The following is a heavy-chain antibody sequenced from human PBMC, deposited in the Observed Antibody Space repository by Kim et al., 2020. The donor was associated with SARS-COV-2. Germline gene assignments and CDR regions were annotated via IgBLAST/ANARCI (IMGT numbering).Heavy chain of an antibody. CDR1: GLTFSDYA. CDR2: ISPDGAYI. Sequence: GGSLRLSCAVSGLTFSDYAMAWVRQAPGKGLEWISSISPDGAYIYYADSVKGRFTSSRDNSKSTLSLQMNSLRAEDTALYFCVRQRPLSETGTAVAHFFDPWGQGTLVTVSS. D-gene: IGHD1-1*01. J-gene: IGHJ5*02. CDR3: VRQRPLSETGTAVAHFFDP. V-gene: IGHV3-23*01.